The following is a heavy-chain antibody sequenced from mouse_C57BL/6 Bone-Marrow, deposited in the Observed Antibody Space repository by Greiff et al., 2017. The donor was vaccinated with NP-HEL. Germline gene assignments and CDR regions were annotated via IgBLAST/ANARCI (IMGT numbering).Heavy chain of an antibody. CDR1: GFTFSNYW. J-gene: IGHJ2*01. D-gene: IGHD1-1*01. CDR3: TLYYYGSSYGNFDY. V-gene: IGHV6-3*01. Sequence: EVKVEESGGGLVQPGGSMKLSCVASGFTFSNYWMNWVRQSPEKGLEWVAQIRLKSDNYATLYAESVKGRFTISRDDSKSSVYLQMNNLRAEDTGIYYSTLYYYGSSYGNFDYWGQGTTLTVSS. CDR2: IRLKSDNYAT.